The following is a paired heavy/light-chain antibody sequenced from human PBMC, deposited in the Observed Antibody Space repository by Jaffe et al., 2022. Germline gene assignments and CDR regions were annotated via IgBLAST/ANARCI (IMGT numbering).Light chain of an antibody. CDR2: AVS. Sequence: QSALTQPPSVSGSPGQSVTISCTGTSSDVGSYNRVSWYQQPPGTAPKLLIYAVSNRPSGVPHRFSGSKSGNTASLTISGLQAEDEADYYCSSYTSSTTCVFGGGTKLTVL. CDR3: SSYTSSTTCV. CDR1: SSDVGSYNR. J-gene: IGLJ3*02. V-gene: IGLV2-18*02.
Heavy chain of an antibody. V-gene: IGHV1-69*01. CDR1: GGTFSSYA. D-gene: IGHD2-15*01. CDR3: AREWGEGCSGVGCYPWAAFDI. J-gene: IGHJ3*02. CDR2: FIPMYGTP. Sequence: QVQLVQSGAEVKKPGSSLKVSCKASGGTFSSYAITWVRQAPGQGLEWLGGFIPMYGTPNYAQKVQGRVTFTADESTGTAYMDLSSLRSEDTAMYYCAREWGEGCSGVGCYPWAAFDIWGQGTMVTVSS.